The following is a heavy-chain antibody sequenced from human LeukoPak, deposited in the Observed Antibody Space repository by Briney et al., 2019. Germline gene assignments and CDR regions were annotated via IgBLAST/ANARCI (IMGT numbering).Heavy chain of an antibody. D-gene: IGHD2-2*01. CDR1: GGSISSSSYY. CDR2: IYYSGST. Sequence: SETLSLTCTVSGGSISSSSYYWGWIRQPPGKGLEWIGSIYYSGSTYYNPSLKSRVTISVDTSKNQFSLKLSSVTAADTAVYYCARRYCSSTSCYWNYWGQGTLVTVSS. J-gene: IGHJ4*02. V-gene: IGHV4-39*01. CDR3: ARRYCSSTSCYWNY.